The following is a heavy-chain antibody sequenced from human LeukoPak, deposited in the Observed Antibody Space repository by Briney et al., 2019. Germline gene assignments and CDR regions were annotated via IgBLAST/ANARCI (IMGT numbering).Heavy chain of an antibody. V-gene: IGHV3-23*05. CDR2: IVHSGTVT. Sequence: PGGSLRLACAASGFSFSNYGMSWVRQAPGKGLDWVSTIVHSGTVTFYADSVKGRFTISRDNSKNTLYLQMNSLRAEDTAVYFCANSNSGVEDYWGQGTLVTVSS. CDR1: GFSFSNYG. D-gene: IGHD5-12*01. J-gene: IGHJ4*02. CDR3: ANSNSGVEDY.